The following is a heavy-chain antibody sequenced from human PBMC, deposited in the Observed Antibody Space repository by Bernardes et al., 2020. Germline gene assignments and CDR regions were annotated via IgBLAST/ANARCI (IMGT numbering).Heavy chain of an antibody. CDR3: ARGTTVTTQWIREYGMDV. D-gene: IGHD4-4*01. V-gene: IGHV1-2*04. Sequence: ASVKVSCKASGYTFTGYYMHWVRQAPGQGLEWMGWINPNSGGTNYAQKFQGWVTMTRDTSISTAYMELSRLRSDDTAVYYCARGTTVTTQWIREYGMDVWGQGTTVTVSS. J-gene: IGHJ6*02. CDR2: INPNSGGT. CDR1: GYTFTGYY.